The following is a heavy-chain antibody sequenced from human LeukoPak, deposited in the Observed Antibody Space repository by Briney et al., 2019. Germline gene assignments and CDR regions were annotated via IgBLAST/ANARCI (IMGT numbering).Heavy chain of an antibody. D-gene: IGHD3-22*01. CDR2: ISGSGGST. CDR3: AKDLDYYDSSGYSPPAAFDY. Sequence: WGNLRLYSAASGFTFSSYGFSWDRHAPGQGLEWVSAISGSGGSTYYADSVKGRFTISRDNSKNTLYLQMNSLRAEDTAVYYCAKDLDYYDSSGYSPPAAFDYWGQGTLVTVSS. J-gene: IGHJ4*02. V-gene: IGHV3-23*01. CDR1: GFTFSSYG.